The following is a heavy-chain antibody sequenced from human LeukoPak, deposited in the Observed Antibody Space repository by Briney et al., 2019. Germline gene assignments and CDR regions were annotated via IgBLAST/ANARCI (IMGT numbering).Heavy chain of an antibody. J-gene: IGHJ4*02. V-gene: IGHV4-39*01. D-gene: IGHD5-18*01. CDR2: IYYSGST. CDR3: ARRSTAMVTAHFDY. Sequence: SETLSLTCTVSGGSISGSSYYWGWIRQPPGKGLEWIGSIYYSGSTYYNPSLKRRVTISVDTSKNQFSLKLSSVTAADTAVYYCARRSTAMVTAHFDYWGQGTLVTVSS. CDR1: GGSISGSSYY.